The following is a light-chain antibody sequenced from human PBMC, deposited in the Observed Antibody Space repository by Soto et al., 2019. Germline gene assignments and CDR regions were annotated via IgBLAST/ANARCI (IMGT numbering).Light chain of an antibody. CDR2: AAS. V-gene: IGKV1-9*01. CDR3: QQLNGYPPFT. CDR1: HDIASY. Sequence: DIQLTQSPSLLSASVGDRVTITCRASHDIASYLAWYQQKPGKAPKLLISAASTLQSGVPSRFSGSGSGTEFTLTISSLQPEDFATYYCQQLNGYPPFTFGPGTKVDIK. J-gene: IGKJ3*01.